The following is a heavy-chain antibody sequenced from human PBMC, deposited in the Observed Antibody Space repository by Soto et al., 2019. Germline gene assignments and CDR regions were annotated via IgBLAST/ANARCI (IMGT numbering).Heavy chain of an antibody. D-gene: IGHD3-16*01. CDR2: LYYDGSA. V-gene: IGHV4-61*01. CDR1: GGSVKSDHY. CDR3: ARCWDGLDV. Sequence: SETLSLTCTVSGGSVKSDHYRTWIRLPPGKGPEWIGYLYYDGSAYYNPSLKSRVVISVDTSKNQFSLKMTSVTTADTAVYYCARCWDGLDVWGQGTTVTVSS. J-gene: IGHJ6*02.